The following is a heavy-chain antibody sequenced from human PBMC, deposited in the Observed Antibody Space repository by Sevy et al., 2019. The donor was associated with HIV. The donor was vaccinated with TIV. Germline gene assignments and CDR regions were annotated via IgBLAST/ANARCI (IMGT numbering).Heavy chain of an antibody. D-gene: IGHD3-16*01. J-gene: IGHJ4*02. CDR2: ISHDEILK. Sequence: GGSLRLSYAASGFTFSSYALHWFRQAPGKGLEWVAVISHDEILKEYADSVKGRFTISRDSSKNTIYLEMNSLRPEDTAVYYCARDLPHLLPWELSRGSDYWGQGTLVTVSS. CDR1: GFTFSSYA. CDR3: ARDLPHLLPWELSRGSDY. V-gene: IGHV3-30*04.